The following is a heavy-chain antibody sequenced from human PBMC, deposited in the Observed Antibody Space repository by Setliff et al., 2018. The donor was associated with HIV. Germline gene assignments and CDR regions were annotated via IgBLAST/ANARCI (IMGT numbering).Heavy chain of an antibody. J-gene: IGHJ6*02. D-gene: IGHD2-2*01. V-gene: IGHV4-34*01. CDR2: INQSGST. CDR1: GGSISSYY. CDR3: ARMDSSTWPDYYFYGMDV. Sequence: SETLSLTCTVSGGSISSYYWSWIRQSPGKGLDWIGEINQSGSTNYSPSLKSRVTISVDKSKSQFSLKVRSVTAADTAVYYCARMDSSTWPDYYFYGMDVWGQGTTVTVSS.